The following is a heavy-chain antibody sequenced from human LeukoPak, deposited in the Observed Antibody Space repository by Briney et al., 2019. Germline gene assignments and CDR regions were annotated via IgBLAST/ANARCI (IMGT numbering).Heavy chain of an antibody. V-gene: IGHV1-2*02. Sequence: ASVKVSCKASGYTFTASYIHWVRQAPGQGLEWMGWINPSSGATNSAQKFLGRVTMTRDTSMSTAYMELSSLTSDDTAVYYCARDDNLAKNTMIQGYWGQGTLVTVSS. CDR2: INPSSGAT. CDR1: GYTFTASY. J-gene: IGHJ4*02. D-gene: IGHD3-22*01. CDR3: ARDDNLAKNTMIQGY.